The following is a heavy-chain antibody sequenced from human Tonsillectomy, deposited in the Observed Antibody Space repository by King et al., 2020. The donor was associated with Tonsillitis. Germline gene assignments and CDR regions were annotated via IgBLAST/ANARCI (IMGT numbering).Heavy chain of an antibody. CDR2: IFYSGYT. CDR1: GGSISSSY. CDR3: ARGGGLLDV. J-gene: IGHJ6*04. D-gene: IGHD3-16*01. Sequence: VQLQESGPGLVKPSETLSLTCTVSGGSISSSYWSWIRQPPGKGLEWIGYIFYSGYTNYNPYLKSPVTISVDTSKNPFSLKQNSVTAADTAVYYCARGGGLLDVWGKGTTVTVSS. V-gene: IGHV4-59*01.